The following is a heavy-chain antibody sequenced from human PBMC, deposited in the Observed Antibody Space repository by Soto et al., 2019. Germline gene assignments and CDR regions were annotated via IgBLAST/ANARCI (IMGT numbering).Heavy chain of an antibody. CDR1: GFTFSSYW. CDR3: APCIAVAGAEYFQH. CDR2: IKQDGSEK. J-gene: IGHJ1*01. D-gene: IGHD6-19*01. V-gene: IGHV3-7*03. Sequence: GGSLRLSCAASGFTFSSYWMSWVRQAPGKGLEWVANIKQDGSEKYYVDSVKGRFTISRDNAKNSLYLQMNSLRAEDTAVYYCAPCIAVAGAEYFQHWGQGTLVTVSS.